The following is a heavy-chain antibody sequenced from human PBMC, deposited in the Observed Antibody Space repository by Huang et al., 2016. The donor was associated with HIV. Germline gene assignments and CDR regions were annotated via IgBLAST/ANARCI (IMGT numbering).Heavy chain of an antibody. V-gene: IGHV1-69*01. D-gene: IGHD3-22*01. CDR3: AREFYYDSSGYYFDY. CDR1: GGTFSRSA. Sequence: QVQLVQSGAEVKKPGSSVKVSCKASGGTFSRSAINWVRQAPGQGLEWMGGIIPIVGTANYAQKFQGRATITADESTSTAYMELSSLRAEDTAVYYCAREFYYDSSGYYFDYWGQGTLVTVSS. J-gene: IGHJ4*02. CDR2: IIPIVGTA.